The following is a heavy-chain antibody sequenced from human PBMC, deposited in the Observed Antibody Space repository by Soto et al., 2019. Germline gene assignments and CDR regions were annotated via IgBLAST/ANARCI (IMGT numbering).Heavy chain of an antibody. Sequence: ASGFAFSDSAIHWVRQASGKGLEWIGRIRGKRGNDGTAYAASVKGRFTISRDDSKTTTYLQMNSLKIEDTAVYYCSRDDADWLFNWGQGALVTVSS. D-gene: IGHD4-17*01. CDR3: SRDDADWLFN. CDR1: GFAFSDSA. J-gene: IGHJ4*02. CDR2: IRGKRGNDGT. V-gene: IGHV3-73*01.